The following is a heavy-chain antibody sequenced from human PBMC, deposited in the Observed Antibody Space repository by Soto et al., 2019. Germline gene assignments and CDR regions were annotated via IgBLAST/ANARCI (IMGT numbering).Heavy chain of an antibody. CDR3: ARSRHYYGSGSNEYYFDY. V-gene: IGHV4-31*03. CDR1: GGSISTGGYY. Sequence: SETLSLTCTVSGGSISTGGYYWNWIRQHPGKGLEWIGYFYYSGSTYYNPSLKSRVTISVNTSKNQFSLKLSSVTAADTAVYYCARSRHYYGSGSNEYYFDYWGQGTLVTVSS. J-gene: IGHJ4*02. CDR2: FYYSGST. D-gene: IGHD3-10*01.